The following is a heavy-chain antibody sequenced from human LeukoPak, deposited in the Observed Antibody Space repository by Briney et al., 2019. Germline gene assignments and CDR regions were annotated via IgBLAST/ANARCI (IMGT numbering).Heavy chain of an antibody. CDR3: ARAEITGPVHFDY. Sequence: GGSLRLSCAASGFTFSNAWMSWVRQAPGKGLEWVGRIKSKTDGGTTDYAAPVKGRFTISRDDSKNTLYLQMNSLKTEDTAVYYCARAEITGPVHFDYWGQGTLVTVSS. CDR2: IKSKTDGGTT. D-gene: IGHD1-20*01. J-gene: IGHJ4*02. CDR1: GFTFSNAW. V-gene: IGHV3-15*01.